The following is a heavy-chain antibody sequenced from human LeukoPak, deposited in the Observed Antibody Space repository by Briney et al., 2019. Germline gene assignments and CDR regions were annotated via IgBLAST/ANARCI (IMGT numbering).Heavy chain of an antibody. CDR3: AKHTYYYDSSGYYRLGAFDI. V-gene: IGHV1-18*01. CDR1: GYTFTSYG. J-gene: IGHJ3*02. CDR2: ISAYNGNT. Sequence: ASVKLSCKASGYTFTSYGISWVRQAPGQGLEWMGWISAYNGNTNYAQKLQGRVTMTTDTSTSTGYMELRSLRSDDTAVYYCAKHTYYYDSSGYYRLGAFDIWGQGTMVTVSS. D-gene: IGHD3-22*01.